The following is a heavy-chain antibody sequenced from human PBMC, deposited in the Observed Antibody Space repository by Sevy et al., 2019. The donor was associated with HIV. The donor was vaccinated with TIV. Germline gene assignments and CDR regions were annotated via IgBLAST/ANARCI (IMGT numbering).Heavy chain of an antibody. CDR1: EYDFSTYW. CDR2: IFPGDSDT. CDR3: ASPGLLQRGGDYFYYGLDV. V-gene: IGHV5-51*01. D-gene: IGHD1-26*01. Sequence: GESLKISCKGSEYDFSTYWIAWVRQMPGKGLELRGIIFPGDSDTRYSPSFQGQVTISADDSIRTSYLQWRSLKASDTAIYYCASPGLLQRGGDYFYYGLDVWGQGTTVTVSS. J-gene: IGHJ6*02.